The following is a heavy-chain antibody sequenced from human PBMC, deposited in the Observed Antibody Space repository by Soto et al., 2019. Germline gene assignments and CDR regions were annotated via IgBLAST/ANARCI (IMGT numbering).Heavy chain of an antibody. CDR1: CGSISISISY. Sequence: SETLSLTCSVSCGSISISISYWAWIRQPPGKGLEWIGNIYYSGYTYYNPSLNSRVTVSVDTSKNQFSLKVTSVTAADTAVYYCARLNGYCISSSCHGHYAMDVWGQGTTVTVSS. D-gene: IGHD2-2*01. V-gene: IGHV4-39*01. CDR2: IYYSGYT. J-gene: IGHJ6*02. CDR3: ARLNGYCISSSCHGHYAMDV.